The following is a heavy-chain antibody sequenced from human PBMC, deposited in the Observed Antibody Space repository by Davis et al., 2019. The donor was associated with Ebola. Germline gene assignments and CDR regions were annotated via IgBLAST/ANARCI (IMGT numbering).Heavy chain of an antibody. D-gene: IGHD5-18*01. CDR1: GYTFTSYG. CDR3: ARDRYVRYSYGLPDY. J-gene: IGHJ4*02. Sequence: AASVKVSCKASGYTFTSYGISWVRQAPGQGLEWMGWISAYNGNTNYAQKLQGRVTMTTDTSTSTAYMELRSLRSDDTAVYYCARDRYVRYSYGLPDYWGQGTLVTVSS. CDR2: ISAYNGNT. V-gene: IGHV1-18*01.